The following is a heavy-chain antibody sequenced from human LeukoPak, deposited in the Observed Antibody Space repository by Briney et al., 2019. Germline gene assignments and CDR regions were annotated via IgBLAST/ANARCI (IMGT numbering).Heavy chain of an antibody. CDR1: GGSFSGYY. Sequence: SETLSLTCAAYGGSFSGYYWSWIRQPPGKGLEWIGGINHSGSTNYNPSLKSRVTISVDTSKNQFSLKLSSVTAADTAVYYCAREISGDSDYWGQGTLVTVSS. CDR3: AREISGDSDY. J-gene: IGHJ4*02. CDR2: INHSGST. D-gene: IGHD3-3*02. V-gene: IGHV4-34*01.